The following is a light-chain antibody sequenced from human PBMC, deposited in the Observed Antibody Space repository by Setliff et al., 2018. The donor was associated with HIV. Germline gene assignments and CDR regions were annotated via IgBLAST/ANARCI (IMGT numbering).Light chain of an antibody. CDR3: QSADSSHVV. Sequence: SYELTQPPSVSVSPGQTARITCSGDALPKQYASWYQQRPGQAPILVIYKDIERPSGIPERFSGSSSGTTVTLTISGVQAEDEADYYCQSADSSHVVFGGGTK. V-gene: IGLV3-25*03. CDR2: KDI. J-gene: IGLJ2*01. CDR1: ALPKQY.